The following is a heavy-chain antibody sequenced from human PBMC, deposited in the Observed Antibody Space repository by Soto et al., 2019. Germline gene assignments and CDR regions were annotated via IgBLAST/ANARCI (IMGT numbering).Heavy chain of an antibody. D-gene: IGHD5-12*01. V-gene: IGHV4-34*01. CDR2: INHSGST. CDR3: ARAWGWLQLGWFDP. CDR1: GGSFSGYY. Sequence: SETLSLTCAVYGGSFSGYYWSWIRQPPGKGLEWIGEINHSGSTNYNPSLKSRVTISVDTSKNQFSLKLSSVTAADTAVYYCARAWGWLQLGWFDPWGQGTLVTVSS. J-gene: IGHJ5*02.